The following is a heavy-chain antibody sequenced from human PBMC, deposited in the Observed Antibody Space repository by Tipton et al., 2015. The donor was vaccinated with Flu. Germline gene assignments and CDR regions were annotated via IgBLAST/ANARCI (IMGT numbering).Heavy chain of an antibody. V-gene: IGHV3-21*01. D-gene: IGHD3-10*01. CDR1: GFTFSSYS. CDR2: ISSSSSYI. CDR3: ARPTRRMTMVRDDAFDI. J-gene: IGHJ3*02. Sequence: LSLTCAASGFTFSSYSMNWVRQAPGKGLEWVSSISSSSSYIYYADSVKGRFTISRDNAKNSLYLQMNSLRAEGTAVYYCARPTRRMTMVRDDAFDIWGQETMVTVSS.